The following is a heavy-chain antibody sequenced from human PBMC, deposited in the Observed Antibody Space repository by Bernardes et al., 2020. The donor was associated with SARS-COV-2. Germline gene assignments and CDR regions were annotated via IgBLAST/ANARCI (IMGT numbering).Heavy chain of an antibody. CDR2: ISYDGTNK. J-gene: IGHJ4*02. CDR3: ARGPSYSNLDY. CDR1: GYTFSSYA. V-gene: IGHV3-30-3*01. D-gene: IGHD4-4*01. Sequence: GGSLRLSCAASGYTFSSYAMHWVRQAPGKGLEWVAVISYDGTNKYYADSVKGRFTISRDNSKNTLYLQMNSLRGDDTAVYYCARGPSYSNLDYWGQGTLVT.